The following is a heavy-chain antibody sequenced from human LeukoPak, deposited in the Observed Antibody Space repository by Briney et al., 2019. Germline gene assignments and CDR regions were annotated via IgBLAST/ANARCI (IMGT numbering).Heavy chain of an antibody. CDR2: IIPIFGTA. Sequence: SVEVSCKASGGTFSSYVISWVRQAPGQGLEWMGGIIPIFGTANYAQKFQGRVTITTDESTSTAYMELSSLRSEDTAVYYCARAVLLPAALDYWGQGTLVTVSS. J-gene: IGHJ4*02. CDR1: GGTFSSYV. D-gene: IGHD2-2*01. V-gene: IGHV1-69*05. CDR3: ARAVLLPAALDY.